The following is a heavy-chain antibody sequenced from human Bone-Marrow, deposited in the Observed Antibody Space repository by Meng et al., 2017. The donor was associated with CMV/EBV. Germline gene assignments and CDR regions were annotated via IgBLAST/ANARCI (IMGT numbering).Heavy chain of an antibody. V-gene: IGHV1-69*04. CDR3: ARGRAAAGSNWFDP. Sequence: SVKVSCKASGYTFTSYYMHWVRQAPGQGLEWMGRIIPILGIANYAQKFQGRVTITADKSTSTAYMELRSLRSDDTAVYYCARGRAAAGSNWFDPWGQGTLVTVSS. D-gene: IGHD6-13*01. CDR2: IIPILGIA. J-gene: IGHJ5*02. CDR1: GYTFTSYY.